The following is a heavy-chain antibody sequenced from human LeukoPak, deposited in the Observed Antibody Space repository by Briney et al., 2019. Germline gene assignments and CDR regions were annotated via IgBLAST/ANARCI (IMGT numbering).Heavy chain of an antibody. Sequence: SETLSLTCAVYGGSFSGYYWSWIRQPPGKGLEWIGEINHSGSTNYNPSLKSRVTISVDTSKNQFSLKLSSVTAADTAVYYCARGGLRFLEWPFDYWGQGTLVTVSS. J-gene: IGHJ4*02. CDR2: INHSGST. CDR1: GGSFSGYY. CDR3: ARGGLRFLEWPFDY. D-gene: IGHD3-3*01. V-gene: IGHV4-34*01.